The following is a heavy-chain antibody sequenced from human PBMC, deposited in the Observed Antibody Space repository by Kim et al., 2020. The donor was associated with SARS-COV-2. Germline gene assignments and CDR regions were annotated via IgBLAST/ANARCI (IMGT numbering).Heavy chain of an antibody. D-gene: IGHD2-15*01. CDR3: ARGDGDGGTTRAHYYGMDV. CDR1: GGTFSSYA. J-gene: IGHJ6*02. V-gene: IGHV1-69*13. CDR2: IIPIFGTA. Sequence: SVKVSCKASGGTFSSYAISWVRQAPGQGLEWMGGIIPIFGTANYAQKFQGRVTITADESTSTAYMELSSLRSEDTAVYYCARGDGDGGTTRAHYYGMDVWGQGTTVTVSS.